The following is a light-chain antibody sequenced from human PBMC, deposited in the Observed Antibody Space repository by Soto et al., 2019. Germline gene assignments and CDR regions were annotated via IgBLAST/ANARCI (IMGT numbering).Light chain of an antibody. CDR3: QQYGSSPLP. V-gene: IGKV3-20*01. Sequence: EIVLTQSPGTLSLSPGERATLSCRASQSVSSNFLAWYQQKPGQAPRLLVYGASRRAGGIPERFSGGGSGTDFTFTISRLEAEDFAVYYCQQYGSSPLPVGQGTKVEIK. J-gene: IGKJ1*01. CDR2: GAS. CDR1: QSVSSNF.